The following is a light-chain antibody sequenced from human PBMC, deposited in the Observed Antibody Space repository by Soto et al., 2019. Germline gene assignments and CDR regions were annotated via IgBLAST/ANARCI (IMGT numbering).Light chain of an antibody. Sequence: EIVLTQSPGTQSLSPGEGATLSCRASQSVSSSYLAWYQQKPGQAPRLLIYGASSRATGIPDRFSGSGSGTDFTLTISRLEPEDFAVYYCQQYGNSPLTFGGGTKVEIK. J-gene: IGKJ4*01. CDR3: QQYGNSPLT. CDR1: QSVSSSY. CDR2: GAS. V-gene: IGKV3-20*01.